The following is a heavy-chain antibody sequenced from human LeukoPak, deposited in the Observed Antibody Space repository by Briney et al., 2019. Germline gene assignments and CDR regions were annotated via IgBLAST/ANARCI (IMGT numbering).Heavy chain of an antibody. CDR1: GGSFSGYY. CDR3: AGEAGGGYARAFDI. CDR2: INHSGST. D-gene: IGHD5-12*01. J-gene: IGHJ3*02. Sequence: PSETLSLTCAVYGGSFSGYYWSWIRQPPGKGLEWIGEINHSGSTNYNPSLKSRVTMSVDTSKNQFSLKLSSVTAADTAVYYCAGEAGGGYARAFDIWGQGTMVTVSS. V-gene: IGHV4-34*01.